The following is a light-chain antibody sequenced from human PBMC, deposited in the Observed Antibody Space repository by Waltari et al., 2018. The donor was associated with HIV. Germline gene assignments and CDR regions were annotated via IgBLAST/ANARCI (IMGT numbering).Light chain of an antibody. J-gene: IGLJ2*01. CDR2: SNN. CDR3: QSYDITLNGFWL. CDR1: TSNLAAGSN. V-gene: IGLV1-40*01. Sequence: QSVLTQPPSVSGAPGPTVTISCTGSTSNLAAGSNSQWHQHFPGAPPKLLIHSNNNRPSGIPDRFSGSKSGISASLAITGLQAEDEADYYCQSYDITLNGFWLFGGGTKLTVL.